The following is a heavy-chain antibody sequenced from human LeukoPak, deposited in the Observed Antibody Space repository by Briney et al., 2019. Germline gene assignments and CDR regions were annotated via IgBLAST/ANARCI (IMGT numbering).Heavy chain of an antibody. CDR2: INPDGSEK. J-gene: IGHJ4*02. CDR3: AREEGIDGSGYYYVLGY. CDR1: GFTFSRYW. Sequence: GGSLRLSCAASGFTFSRYWMSWVRQAPGRGLEWVANINPDGSEKHYVDSVKGRFTISRDNAKNSLWLQMNSLSADDTAVYYCAREEGIDGSGYYYVLGYWGQGTLVTVSS. V-gene: IGHV3-7*01. D-gene: IGHD3-22*01.